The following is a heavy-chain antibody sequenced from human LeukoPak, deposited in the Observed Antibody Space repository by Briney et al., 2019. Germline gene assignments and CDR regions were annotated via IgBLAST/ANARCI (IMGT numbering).Heavy chain of an antibody. CDR1: EFTVSSNY. J-gene: IGHJ4*02. D-gene: IGHD6-13*01. CDR2: IYPDAST. V-gene: IGHV3-53*01. Sequence: GGSLRLSCAASEFTVSSNYMNWVRQAPGKGLEWVSIIYPDASTYYADSVKGRFTISRDNSKNMLYLQMNSLRAEDTAVYYCAKDLYTSRYACCFDYWGQGTLVTVSS. CDR3: AKDLYTSRYACCFDY.